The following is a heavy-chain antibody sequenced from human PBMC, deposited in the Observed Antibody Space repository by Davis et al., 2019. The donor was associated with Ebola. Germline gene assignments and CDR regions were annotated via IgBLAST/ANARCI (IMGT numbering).Heavy chain of an antibody. D-gene: IGHD4-17*01. CDR1: GYTFTSYG. V-gene: IGHV1-18*01. J-gene: IGHJ5*01. Sequence: AASVKVSCKASGYTFTSYGISWVRQAPGQGLEWMGWISAYNGNTNYAQKFQGRITMTSDKSTSTVYMELSSLRSDDTAVYYCARGNDDYLSLDSWGQGTLVTVSS. CDR3: ARGNDDYLSLDS. CDR2: ISAYNGNT.